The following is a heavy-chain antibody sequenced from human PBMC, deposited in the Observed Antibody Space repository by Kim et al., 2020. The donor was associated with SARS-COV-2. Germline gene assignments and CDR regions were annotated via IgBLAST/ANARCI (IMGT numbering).Heavy chain of an antibody. V-gene: IGHV3-53*04. J-gene: IGHJ3*02. Sequence: DSVKGRCTNSRHSSKNSLYLQMHSLRAEDTAVYYCARGITMIAARNAFDIWGQGTMVTVSS. CDR3: ARGITMIAARNAFDI. D-gene: IGHD3-22*01.